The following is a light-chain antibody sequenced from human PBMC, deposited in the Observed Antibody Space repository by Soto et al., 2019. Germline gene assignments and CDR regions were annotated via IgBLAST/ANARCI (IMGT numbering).Light chain of an antibody. CDR1: RSVNNF. CDR2: DAS. V-gene: IGKV3-11*01. Sequence: EIVFTHNPDTLSFSPVERATLSCRATRSVNNFVAWYQQKPGQAPSLLISDASNRATGIPDRFSGSGSGTDFTLTINSLEPEDFAVYFCHQRAGWPPTFGGGTKVDI. J-gene: IGKJ4*01. CDR3: HQRAGWPPT.